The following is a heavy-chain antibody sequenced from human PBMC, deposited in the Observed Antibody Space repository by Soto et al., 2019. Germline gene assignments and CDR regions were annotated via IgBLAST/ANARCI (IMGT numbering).Heavy chain of an antibody. V-gene: IGHV1-69*13. J-gene: IGHJ5*02. CDR2: IIPIFGTA. Sequence: ASVKVSCKASGGTFSSYAISWVRQAPGQGLEWMGGIIPIFGTANYAQKFQGRVTITADESTSTAYMELSSLRYEDTAVYYCARRAYCSGGSCYNNWFDPWGQGNLVTVSS. CDR1: GGTFSSYA. CDR3: ARRAYCSGGSCYNNWFDP. D-gene: IGHD2-15*01.